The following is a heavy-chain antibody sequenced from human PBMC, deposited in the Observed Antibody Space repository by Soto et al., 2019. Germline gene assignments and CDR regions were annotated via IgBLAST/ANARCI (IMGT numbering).Heavy chain of an antibody. J-gene: IGHJ6*02. V-gene: IGHV3-23*01. Sequence: GSLRLSCVASGSGLSCRFYAMNWVRQAPGKGLEWVSSISARHYSTYNTDSVKGRFTSSRDNSKNTLYLQMNSLRAEDTAVYYCATNSTSSVDHYQGLDVWGQGTTVTVSS. CDR1: GSGLSCRFYA. D-gene: IGHD6-6*01. CDR2: ISARHYST. CDR3: ATNSTSSVDHYQGLDV.